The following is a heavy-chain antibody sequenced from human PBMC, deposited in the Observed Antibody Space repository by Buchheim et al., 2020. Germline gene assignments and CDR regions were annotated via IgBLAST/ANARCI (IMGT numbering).Heavy chain of an antibody. CDR3: ARGSSGWNYFDY. D-gene: IGHD6-19*01. V-gene: IGHV4-61*02. J-gene: IGHJ4*02. CDR2: IYPRGST. Sequence: QVQLQESGPGLVKPSETVSLTCTVSGGSINDGNYYWSWIRQPAGKGLEWIGRIYPRGSTNYNPSLKSRVTMSLRTSPKQFSLRLSSVTAAETAVYYCARGSSGWNYFDYWGQGIL. CDR1: GGSINDGNYY.